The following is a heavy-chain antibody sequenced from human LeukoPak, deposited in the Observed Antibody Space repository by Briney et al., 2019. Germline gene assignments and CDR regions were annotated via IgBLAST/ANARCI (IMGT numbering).Heavy chain of an antibody. CDR3: AREYTSGWYGMDV. J-gene: IGHJ6*02. V-gene: IGHV1-18*01. D-gene: IGHD6-19*01. CDR2: ISAYNGNT. CDR1: GYTFTSYG. Sequence: GASVKVSCKASGYTFTSYGISWVRQAPGQGLEWMGWISAYNGNTDYAQKLHGRVTMTTDTSTSTAYMELRSLRSDDTAVYYCAREYTSGWYGMDVWGQGTTVTVSS.